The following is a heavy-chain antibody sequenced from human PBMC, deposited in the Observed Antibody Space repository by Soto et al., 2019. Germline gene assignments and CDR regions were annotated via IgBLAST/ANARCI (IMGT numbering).Heavy chain of an antibody. CDR3: ARGGTTSLDY. V-gene: IGHV1-2*02. CDR2: INPNSGGP. J-gene: IGHJ4*02. CDR1: GYTFTDCY. D-gene: IGHD1-1*01. Sequence: ASVKVSCKTSGYTFTDCYIHWGRHAPGQGLEWMGWINPNSGGPISAQKFQGRVTMTRDTSISTAYLELSRLRSDDTAVYYCARGGTTSLDYWGQGTQVTVSS.